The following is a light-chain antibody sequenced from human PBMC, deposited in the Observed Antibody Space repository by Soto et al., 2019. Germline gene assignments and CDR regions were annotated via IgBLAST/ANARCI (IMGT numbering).Light chain of an antibody. CDR3: QQRSNWPPIT. V-gene: IGKV3D-20*02. CDR1: QSVGSSY. J-gene: IGKJ5*01. Sequence: EIVLTQSPGTLSLSPGERATLSCRASQSVGSSYLARYQHKPGQAPRLLIYGAASRATGIPDRFSCSGSGTDFALTISRLEPEDFAVYYCQQRSNWPPITFGQGTRLEI. CDR2: GAA.